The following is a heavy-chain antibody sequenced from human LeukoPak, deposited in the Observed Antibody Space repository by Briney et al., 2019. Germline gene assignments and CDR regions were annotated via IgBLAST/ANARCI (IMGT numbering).Heavy chain of an antibody. Sequence: ASVKVSCKASGYTFTSYYLYWVRQAPGQGLEWMGIINPSGGSTNYAQKFQGRVTMTRDTSTSTVYMELSSLRSEDTAVYYCARGPRITMIRGGQWYCYMDVWGKGTTVTI. V-gene: IGHV1-46*01. CDR2: INPSGGST. CDR3: ARGPRITMIRGGQWYCYMDV. J-gene: IGHJ6*03. CDR1: GYTFTSYY. D-gene: IGHD3-10*01.